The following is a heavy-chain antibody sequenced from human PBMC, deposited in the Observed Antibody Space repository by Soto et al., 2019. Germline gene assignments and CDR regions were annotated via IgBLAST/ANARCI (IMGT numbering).Heavy chain of an antibody. V-gene: IGHV3-30*18. Sequence: HPGGSLRLSCAASGFTFYNYDMHWVRQAPGKGLEWVTFISYDGSNQYYADSVKGRFTISRDNSKNTLYLQMNSLRPEDTAVYYCAKDSGQLPSYLDYWGQGTLVTVSS. J-gene: IGHJ4*02. D-gene: IGHD2-2*01. CDR3: AKDSGQLPSYLDY. CDR1: GFTFYNYD. CDR2: ISYDGSNQ.